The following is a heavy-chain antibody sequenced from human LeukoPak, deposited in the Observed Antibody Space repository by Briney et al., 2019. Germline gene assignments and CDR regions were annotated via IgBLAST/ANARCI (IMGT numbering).Heavy chain of an antibody. D-gene: IGHD3-22*01. V-gene: IGHV1-18*01. CDR3: ARGLSYYDSNGPPGY. J-gene: IGHJ4*02. Sequence: ASVKVSCKASGYTFTSYDINWVRQAPGQGLEWMGWISAYNGNTNYAQKVQGRVTMTTDTSTSTAYMELRSLRSDDTAVYYCARGLSYYDSNGPPGYWGQGTLVTVSS. CDR1: GYTFTSYD. CDR2: ISAYNGNT.